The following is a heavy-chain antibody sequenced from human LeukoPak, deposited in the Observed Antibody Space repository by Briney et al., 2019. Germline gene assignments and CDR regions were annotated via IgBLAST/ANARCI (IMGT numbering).Heavy chain of an antibody. CDR1: GYTFTGYY. CDR2: INPNSGGT. D-gene: IGHD2-8*02. CDR3: AREESGGYFDY. V-gene: IGHV1-2*02. J-gene: IGHJ4*02. Sequence: ASVTVSCTASGYTFTGYYMHWVRQAPGQGLEWMGWINPNSGGTNYAQKFQGRVTMTRDTSISTAYMELSSLRSEDTAVYYCAREESGGYFDYWGQGTLVTVSS.